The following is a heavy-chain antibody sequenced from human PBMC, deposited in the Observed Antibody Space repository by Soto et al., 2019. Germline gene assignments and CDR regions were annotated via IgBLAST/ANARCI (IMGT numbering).Heavy chain of an antibody. J-gene: IGHJ6*02. D-gene: IGHD3-10*01. CDR1: GGTFSSYT. V-gene: IGHV1-69*02. CDR3: AAGGYYYYGMDV. Sequence: QVQLVQSGAEVKKPGSSVKVSCKASGGTFSSYTISWVRQAPGQGLEWMGRIIPILGIANYAQKFQGRVTITADKSTSTAYMELSSLRSEDTAVYYCAAGGYYYYGMDVWGQGTTVTVSS. CDR2: IIPILGIA.